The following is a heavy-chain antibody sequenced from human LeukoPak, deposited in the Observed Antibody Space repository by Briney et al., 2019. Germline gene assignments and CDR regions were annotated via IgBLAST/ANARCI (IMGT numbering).Heavy chain of an antibody. CDR2: ISRSGRYI. J-gene: IGHJ4*02. V-gene: IGHV3-21*01. Sequence: GGSLRLSCAASGFTFSSYSMNWVRQAPGKGLEWVSSISRSGRYIYYADSVKGRFTISRDNAKNSLYLQMNSLRAEDTAVYYCARDRLEIVATIRAFDYWGQGTLVTVSS. CDR1: GFTFSSYS. CDR3: ARDRLEIVATIRAFDY. D-gene: IGHD5-12*01.